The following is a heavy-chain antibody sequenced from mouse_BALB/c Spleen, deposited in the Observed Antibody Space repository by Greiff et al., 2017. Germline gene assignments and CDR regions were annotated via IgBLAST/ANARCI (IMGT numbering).Heavy chain of an antibody. V-gene: IGHV5-12-2*01. J-gene: IGHJ2*01. Sequence: EVQVVESGGGLVQPGGSLKLSCAASGFTFSSYTMSWVRQTPEKRLEWVAYISNGGGSTYYPDTVKGRFTISRDNAKNTLYLQMSSLKSEDTAMYYCARHGIYYGNSYFDYWGQGTTLTVSS. CDR2: ISNGGGST. CDR1: GFTFSSYT. D-gene: IGHD2-1*01. CDR3: ARHGIYYGNSYFDY.